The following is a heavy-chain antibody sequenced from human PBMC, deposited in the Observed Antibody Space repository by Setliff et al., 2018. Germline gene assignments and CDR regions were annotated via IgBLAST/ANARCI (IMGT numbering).Heavy chain of an antibody. D-gene: IGHD3-22*01. J-gene: IGHJ3*02. CDR2: IDPHSGGT. CDR3: ARDTEEIRGYYGAFNI. CDR1: GNRFTSYY. V-gene: IGHV1-2*06. Sequence: ASVKVSCKASGNRFTSYYTHWVRHAPGQGLEWLGRIDPHSGGTDYAQRFPGRVTMSGDTSISTAYMELSGLRSADTAIYYCARDTEEIRGYYGAFNIWGQGTMVTVSS.